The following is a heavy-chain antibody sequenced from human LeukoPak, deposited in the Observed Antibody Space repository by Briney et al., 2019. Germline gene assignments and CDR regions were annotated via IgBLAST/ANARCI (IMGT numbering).Heavy chain of an antibody. V-gene: IGHV3-30*02. CDR2: IRYDGSNK. J-gene: IGHJ4*02. CDR3: AKDGGYWSSYFDY. CDR1: GFTFSSYG. D-gene: IGHD3-3*01. Sequence: PGGSLRLSCAASGFTFSSYGMNWVRQAPGKGLEWVAFIRYDGSNKYYADSVKGRFTISRDNSKNTLYLQMNSLRAEDTAVYYCAKDGGYWSSYFDYWGQGTLVTVSS.